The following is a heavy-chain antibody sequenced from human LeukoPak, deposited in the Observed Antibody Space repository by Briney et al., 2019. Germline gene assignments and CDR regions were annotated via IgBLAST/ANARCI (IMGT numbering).Heavy chain of an antibody. J-gene: IGHJ4*02. CDR2: INHDGSNT. D-gene: IGHD3-22*01. V-gene: IGHV3-74*01. CDR1: GFTFTTFW. CDR3: VRDWGYDSSGYWQKYFDT. Sequence: GGSLRLSCAASGFTFTTFWMHWVRQAPGKGLVWVSRINHDGSNTNYADSVKGRFTISRDNAKNTVYLQMNSLRAEDTAVYYCVRDWGYDSSGYWQKYFDTWGQGTLVTVSS.